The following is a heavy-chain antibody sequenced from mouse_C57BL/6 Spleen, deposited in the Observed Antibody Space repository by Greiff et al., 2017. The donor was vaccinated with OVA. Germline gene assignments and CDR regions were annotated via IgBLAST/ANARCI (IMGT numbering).Heavy chain of an antibody. CDR2: IYPRDGST. J-gene: IGHJ3*01. CDR1: GYTFTDHT. D-gene: IGHD2-5*01. Sequence: LEESDAELVKPGASVKISCKVSGYTFTDHTIHWLKQRPEQGLEWIGYIYPRDGSTKYNEKFKGKATLTADKSSSTAYMQLNSLTSEDSAVYFGARGIYYSNYGCAYWGQGTLVTVSA. CDR3: ARGIYYSNYGCAY. V-gene: IGHV1-78*01.